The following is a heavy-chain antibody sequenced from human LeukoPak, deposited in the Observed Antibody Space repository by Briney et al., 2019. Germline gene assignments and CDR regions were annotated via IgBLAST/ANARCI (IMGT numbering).Heavy chain of an antibody. D-gene: IGHD5-12*01. CDR1: GYTFTSYD. CDR2: MDPNNGNT. Sequence: GASVKVSCKASGYTFTSYDINWVRQASGQGLEGMGWMDPNNGNTGYAQKFQGRVTTTRNTSMNTAYMELSSLRSEDTAVYYCAREFRAVAPTQGDDDWGQGTLVTVSS. J-gene: IGHJ4*02. V-gene: IGHV1-8*01. CDR3: AREFRAVAPTQGDDD.